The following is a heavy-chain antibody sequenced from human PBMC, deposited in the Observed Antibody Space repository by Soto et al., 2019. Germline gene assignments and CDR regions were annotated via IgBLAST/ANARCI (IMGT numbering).Heavy chain of an antibody. CDR1: GGTFSSYA. D-gene: IGHD3-10*01. CDR2: IIPIFGTA. V-gene: IGHV1-69*01. CDR3: ARDIGTMVRGDWFDP. Sequence: GXSVKVSCKASGGTFSSYAISWVRQAPVQGLEWMGGIIPIFGTANYAQKFQGRVTITADESTSTAYMELSSLRSEDTAVYYCARDIGTMVRGDWFDPWGQGTLVTVSS. J-gene: IGHJ5*02.